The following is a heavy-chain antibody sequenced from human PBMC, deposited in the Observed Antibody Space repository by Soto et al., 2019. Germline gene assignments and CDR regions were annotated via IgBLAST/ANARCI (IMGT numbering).Heavy chain of an antibody. CDR2: ISSSSSTI. V-gene: IGHV3-48*02. D-gene: IGHD4-17*01. J-gene: IGHJ6*02. Sequence: PGGSLRLSCAASIFTFNTYDMNWVRQAPGKGLEWVSYISSSSSTIYYADSVKGRFTISRDNAKNSLYLQMNSLRDEDTAVYYCARDPPEIDYGDYYYGMDVWGQGTTVTVSS. CDR3: ARDPPEIDYGDYYYGMDV. CDR1: IFTFNTYD.